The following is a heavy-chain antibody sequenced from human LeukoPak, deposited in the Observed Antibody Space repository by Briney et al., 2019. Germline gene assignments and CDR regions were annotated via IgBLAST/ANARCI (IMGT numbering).Heavy chain of an antibody. CDR3: ARAYSSSWELDY. CDR1: GGSISSSSYY. V-gene: IGHV4-39*07. J-gene: IGHJ4*02. D-gene: IGHD6-13*01. CDR2: IYYSGST. Sequence: PSETLSLTCTVSGGSISSSSYYWGWIRQPPGKGLEWIGSIYYSGSTNYNPSLKSRVTISVDTSKNQFSLKLSSVTAADTAVYYCARAYSSSWELDYWGQGTLVTVSS.